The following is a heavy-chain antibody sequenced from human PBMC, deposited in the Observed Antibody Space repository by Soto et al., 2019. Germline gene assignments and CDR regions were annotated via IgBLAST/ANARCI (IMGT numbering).Heavy chain of an antibody. D-gene: IGHD7-27*01. CDR1: GFSLSTSGVG. Sequence: QITLKESGPTLVKPTQTLTLTCTFSGFSLSTSGVGVGWIRQPPGKALEWLALIYWDDDKRYSPSLKSRLAXTXXTSKNQVVLTMTNMDPVDTATYYCAHITLGDAFDIWGQGTMVTVSS. J-gene: IGHJ3*02. V-gene: IGHV2-5*02. CDR2: IYWDDDK. CDR3: AHITLGDAFDI.